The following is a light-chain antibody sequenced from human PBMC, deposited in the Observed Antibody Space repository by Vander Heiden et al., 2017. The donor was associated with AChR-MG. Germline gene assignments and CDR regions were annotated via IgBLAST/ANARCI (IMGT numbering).Light chain of an antibody. CDR2: DVS. J-gene: IGLJ2*01. V-gene: IGLV2-14*03. CDR3: NSYTRSKTGV. CDR1: SSDIGRYKY. Sequence: QSALTQPASVSGSPGQSITISCTGTSSDIGRYKYVAWYQQHPGKAPKRSREDVSDRPSGVSNRVSGSKSGNTESLTISGLQAEDEADEDCNSYTRSKTGVFGGGTKLTVL.